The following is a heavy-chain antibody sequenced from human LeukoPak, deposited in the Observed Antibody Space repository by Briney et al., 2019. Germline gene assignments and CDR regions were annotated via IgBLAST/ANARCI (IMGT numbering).Heavy chain of an antibody. Sequence: PGGSLRLSCAASGFTFSSYTMHWVRQAPGKGLEWVAVFSYDGSNKYYADSVKGRFTISRDNSKNTLYLQMNSLRTEDTAVYYCATGPLDYWGQGTLVTVSS. CDR3: ATGPLDY. V-gene: IGHV3-30-3*01. J-gene: IGHJ4*02. CDR2: FSYDGSNK. CDR1: GFTFSSYT.